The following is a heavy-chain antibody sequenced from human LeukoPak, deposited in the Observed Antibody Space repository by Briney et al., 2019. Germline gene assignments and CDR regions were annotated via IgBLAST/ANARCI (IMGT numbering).Heavy chain of an antibody. D-gene: IGHD1-14*01. CDR3: ARGLATAHFDY. V-gene: IGHV4-34*01. J-gene: IGHJ4*02. CDR1: RGSFSDNY. CDR2: INHSGST. Sequence: SETLSLTCAVYRGSFSDNYWSWIRQPPGKGPEWIGEINHSGSTNYNPSLKSRVTISIDTSKNQLSLKLSSVTAADTAVYYCARGLATAHFDYWGQGTLVTVSS.